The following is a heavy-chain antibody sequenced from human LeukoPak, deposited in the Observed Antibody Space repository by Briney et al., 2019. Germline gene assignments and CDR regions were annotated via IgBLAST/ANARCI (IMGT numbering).Heavy chain of an antibody. D-gene: IGHD6-13*01. CDR1: GFTFDDYG. Sequence: GGSLRLSCAASGFTFDDYGMSWVRQAPGKGLEWVSGINWNGGSTGYADSVKGRFTISRDNAKDSLYLQMNGLRAEDTALYYCASYRYSSSWYVGYYYYYMDVWGTGTTVTVSS. V-gene: IGHV3-20*04. CDR2: INWNGGST. CDR3: ASYRYSSSWYVGYYYYYMDV. J-gene: IGHJ6*03.